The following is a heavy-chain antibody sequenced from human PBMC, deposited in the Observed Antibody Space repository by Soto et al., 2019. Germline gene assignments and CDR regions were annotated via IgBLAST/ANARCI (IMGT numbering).Heavy chain of an antibody. CDR3: ARQRTSVVTQAYFEL. D-gene: IGHD2-21*02. CDR2: IYYSGST. CDR1: GASISSRSYY. Sequence: SETLSLTCTVTGASISSRSYYWCWIRQPPGKRLEWFGSIYYSGSTYTNPSLTSRVTMSIDTSKDQFSLKLKTVTAADKALYFCARQRTSVVTQAYFELWGPGSLVTVSS. J-gene: IGHJ4*02. V-gene: IGHV4-39*01.